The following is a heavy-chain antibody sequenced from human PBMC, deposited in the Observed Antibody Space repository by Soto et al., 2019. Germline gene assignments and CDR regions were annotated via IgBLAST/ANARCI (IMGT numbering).Heavy chain of an antibody. CDR3: ARGRYFDWFTGYFDP. J-gene: IGHJ5*02. V-gene: IGHV4-34*01. D-gene: IGHD3-9*01. Sequence: QVQLQQWGAGLLKPSETLSLTCAVYRGSFSSNYWSWIRQPPGKGLEWIGEINHSGSTNYNPSLKSRVTISVDTSKSQFSLKLSSVTAADTAVYYCARGRYFDWFTGYFDPWGQGTLVTVSS. CDR1: RGSFSSNY. CDR2: INHSGST.